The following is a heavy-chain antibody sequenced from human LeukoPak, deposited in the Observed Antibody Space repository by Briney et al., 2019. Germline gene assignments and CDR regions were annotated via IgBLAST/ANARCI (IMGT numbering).Heavy chain of an antibody. CDR3: AKPILQLWAPFDY. CDR2: ISYDGSNK. CDR1: GFTFSSYW. D-gene: IGHD5-18*01. V-gene: IGHV3-30*18. J-gene: IGHJ4*02. Sequence: GGSLRLSCAASGFTFSSYWMSRVRQAPGKGLEWVAVISYDGSNKYYADSVKGRFTISRDNSKNTLYLQMNSLSAEDTAVYYCAKPILQLWAPFDYWGQGTLVTVSS.